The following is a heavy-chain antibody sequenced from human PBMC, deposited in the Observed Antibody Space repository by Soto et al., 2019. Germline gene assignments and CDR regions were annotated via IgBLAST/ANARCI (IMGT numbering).Heavy chain of an antibody. CDR2: IWYDGSNK. CDR3: AREPTVTYRDAFDI. D-gene: IGHD4-17*01. J-gene: IGHJ3*02. V-gene: IGHV3-33*01. CDR1: GFTFSSYG. Sequence: QVQLVESGGGVVQPGRSLRLSCAASGFTFSSYGMHWVRQAPGKGLEWVAVIWYDGSNKYYADSVKGRFTISRDNSKNTLYLQMNSLRAEDTAVYYCAREPTVTYRDAFDIWGQGTMVTVSS.